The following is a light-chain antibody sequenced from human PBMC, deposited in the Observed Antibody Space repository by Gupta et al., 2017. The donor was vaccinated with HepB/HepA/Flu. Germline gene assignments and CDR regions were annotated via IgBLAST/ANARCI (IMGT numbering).Light chain of an antibody. V-gene: IGLV1-40*01. J-gene: IGLJ2*01. CDR3: QYSDSSLSDGV. CDR1: SSNIGAGYD. CDR2: GNS. Sequence: QSVLTQPPSVSGAPGQRVTISCTGSSSNIGAGYDVHWYQQLPGTAPDRLIYGNSNRPSGVPDRFSGSKSGTSASLAINGLQAEDEADYYCQYSDSSLSDGVFGGGTKLTVL.